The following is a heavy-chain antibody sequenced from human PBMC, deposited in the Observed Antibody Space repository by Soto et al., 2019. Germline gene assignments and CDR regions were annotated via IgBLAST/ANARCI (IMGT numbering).Heavy chain of an antibody. V-gene: IGHV3-7*01. CDR2: IKQDGSEK. Sequence: PGGSLRLSCAASGFTFSSCWMSWVRQAPGKVLEWVANIKQDGSEKYYVDSVEGRFTISRDNAKNSLYLQMNSLRAEDTAVYYCARAYYYDSSGYYYWGQGTLVTVSS. CDR1: GFTFSSCW. CDR3: ARAYYYDSSGYYY. J-gene: IGHJ4*02. D-gene: IGHD3-22*01.